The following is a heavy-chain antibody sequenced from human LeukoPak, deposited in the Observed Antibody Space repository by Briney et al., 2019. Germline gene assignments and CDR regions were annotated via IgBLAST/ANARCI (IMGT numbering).Heavy chain of an antibody. CDR3: ARPLNYFYYMDV. CDR1: GGSISSSSYY. V-gene: IGHV4-39*01. CDR2: IYYSGGT. Sequence: SETLSLTCTVSGGSISSSSYYWGWIRQPPGKGLEWIGSIYYSGGTYYNPSLKSRVTISVDTSRSQFSLNLSSVTAADTAVYYCARPLNYFYYMDVWGKGTTVTVSS. J-gene: IGHJ6*03.